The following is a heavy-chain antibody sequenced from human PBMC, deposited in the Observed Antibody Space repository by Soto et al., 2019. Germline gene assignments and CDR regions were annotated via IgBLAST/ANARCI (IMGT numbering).Heavy chain of an antibody. CDR3: ARRGLNYGHRNWLDP. D-gene: IGHD4-17*01. Sequence: GASLKISCRASGYSFTNYWIGWVRQMPGKGLEWMGIIFPGDSDTIYSPSFQGQVTISADRSINTAYLQWNSLKASDTAMYYCARRGLNYGHRNWLDPWGQGTLVTVSS. CDR2: IFPGDSDT. J-gene: IGHJ5*02. CDR1: GYSFTNYW. V-gene: IGHV5-51*01.